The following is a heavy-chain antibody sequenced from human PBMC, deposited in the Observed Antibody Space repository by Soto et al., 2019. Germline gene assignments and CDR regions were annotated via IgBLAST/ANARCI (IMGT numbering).Heavy chain of an antibody. V-gene: IGHV4-4*07. CDR3: AREGKYCSGGSCYRTMGDY. CDR2: IYTSGST. CDR1: GGSISSYY. Sequence: PSETLSLTCTVSGGSISSYYWSWIRQPAGKGLEWIGRIYTSGSTNYNPSLKSRVTMSVDTSKNQFSLKLSSVTAADTAVYYCAREGKYCSGGSCYRTMGDYWGQGTLVTVSS. D-gene: IGHD2-15*01. J-gene: IGHJ4*02.